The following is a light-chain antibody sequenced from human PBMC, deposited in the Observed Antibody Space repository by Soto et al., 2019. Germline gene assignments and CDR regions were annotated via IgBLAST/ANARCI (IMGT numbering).Light chain of an antibody. V-gene: IGLV2-14*01. CDR1: SSDVGGYNY. Sequence: QSALTQPASVSGSPGQSITISCTGTSSDVGGYNYVSWYQQHPGKAPKLMIYDVSNRPSGVSNRFSGSKSGNTASLTISGLQAEDAGDYYCSSYTSSSTLVVFGGGTKLTVL. J-gene: IGLJ2*01. CDR2: DVS. CDR3: SSYTSSSTLVV.